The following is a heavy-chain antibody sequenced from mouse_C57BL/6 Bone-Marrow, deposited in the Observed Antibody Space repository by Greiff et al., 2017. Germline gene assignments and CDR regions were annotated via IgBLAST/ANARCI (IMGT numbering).Heavy chain of an antibody. CDR1: GYTFTSYW. Sequence: EVQLQQSGTVLARPGASVKMSCKTSGYTFTSYWMHWVKQRPGQGLEWIGAIYPGNSDTSYNQKFKGKAKLTAVTSASTAYMELSSLTNEDSAVYYCTRARSITTVVATDAMDYWGQGTSVTVSS. D-gene: IGHD1-1*01. CDR3: TRARSITTVVATDAMDY. CDR2: IYPGNSDT. J-gene: IGHJ4*01. V-gene: IGHV1-5*01.